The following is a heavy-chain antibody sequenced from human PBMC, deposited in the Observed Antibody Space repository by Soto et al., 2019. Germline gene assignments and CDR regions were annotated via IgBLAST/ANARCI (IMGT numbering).Heavy chain of an antibody. D-gene: IGHD3-16*01. V-gene: IGHV4-39*01. CDR2: IYYSGST. Sequence: PSETLSLTCTVSGGSISSSSYYWGWIRQPPGKGLEWIGSIYYSGSTYYNPSLKSRVTISVDASKNQFSLKLSSVTAADTAVYYCARGGNGYYGLDVWGQGTTVTVSS. J-gene: IGHJ6*02. CDR1: GGSISSSSYY. CDR3: ARGGNGYYGLDV.